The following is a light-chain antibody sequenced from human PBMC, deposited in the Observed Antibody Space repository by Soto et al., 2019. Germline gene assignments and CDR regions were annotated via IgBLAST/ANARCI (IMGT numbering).Light chain of an antibody. CDR3: AAWDDSLSGVV. CDR2: RNN. J-gene: IGLJ2*01. Sequence: QSVLTQAPSAFGTPGQRVTISCSGSSSNIGSNYVYWYQQLPGTAPKLLIYRNNQRPSGVPDRFSGSKSGTSASLAISGLRSEDDADYYCAAWDDSLSGVVFGGGTKLTVL. CDR1: SSNIGSNY. V-gene: IGLV1-47*01.